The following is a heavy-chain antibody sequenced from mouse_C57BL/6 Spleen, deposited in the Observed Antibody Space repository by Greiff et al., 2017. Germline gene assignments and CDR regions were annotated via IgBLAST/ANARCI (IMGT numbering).Heavy chain of an antibody. J-gene: IGHJ2*01. CDR2: IDPENGDT. CDR1: GFNIKDDY. V-gene: IGHV14-4*01. CDR3: TTDSNDY. Sequence: VQLQQSGAELVRPGASVKLSCTASGFNIKDDYMHWVKQRPEQGLEWIGWIDPENGDTEYASKFQGKATITADTSSNTAYLQLSSLTSEDTAVYYCTTDSNDYWGQGTTLTVSS. D-gene: IGHD2-5*01.